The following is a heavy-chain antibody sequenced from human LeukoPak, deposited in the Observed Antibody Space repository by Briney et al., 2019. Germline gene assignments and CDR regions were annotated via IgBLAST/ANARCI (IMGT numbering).Heavy chain of an antibody. CDR2: TGGSGGYT. V-gene: IGHV3-23*01. Sequence: PGGSLRLSCAASGFTFSIYAMSWVRQAPGKGLEWVSATGGSGGYTYYADSVRGRFTISRDNSKNTLFLQMNSLRAEDTAVYYCAKDEPLLRHWGQGTLVTVSS. CDR1: GFTFSIYA. D-gene: IGHD2/OR15-2a*01. CDR3: AKDEPLLRH. J-gene: IGHJ4*02.